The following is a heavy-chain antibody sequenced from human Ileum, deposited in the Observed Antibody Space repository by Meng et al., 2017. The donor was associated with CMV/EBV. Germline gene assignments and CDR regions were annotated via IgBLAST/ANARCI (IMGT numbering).Heavy chain of an antibody. CDR1: GFSLSTNGMG. D-gene: IGHD6-19*01. V-gene: IGHV2-5*02. CDR3: VRRRGGGSGWTWFDS. CDR2: IYWDDDK. J-gene: IGHJ5*01. Sequence: LTEPCPPLLKPPPHSPLPCPFPGFSLSTNGMGVGWIRQPPGQALGWLALIYWDDDKHYRPSLKSRLAITTDSSKNHVVLIMTNMDPLDTATYYCVRRRGGGSGWTWFDSWGQGILVTVSS.